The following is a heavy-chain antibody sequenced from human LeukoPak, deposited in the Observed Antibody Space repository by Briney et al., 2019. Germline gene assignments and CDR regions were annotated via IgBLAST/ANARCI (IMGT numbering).Heavy chain of an antibody. J-gene: IGHJ4*02. CDR3: ARDSSSSWDGPLTFDY. Sequence: SETLSLTFTVSGGSISSYYWSWIRQPAGKGLEWIGRIYTSGSTNYNPSLKSRVTMSVDTSKNQFSLKLSSVTAADTAVYYCARDSSSSWDGPLTFDYWGQGTLVTVSS. CDR2: IYTSGST. D-gene: IGHD6-13*01. CDR1: GGSISSYY. V-gene: IGHV4-4*07.